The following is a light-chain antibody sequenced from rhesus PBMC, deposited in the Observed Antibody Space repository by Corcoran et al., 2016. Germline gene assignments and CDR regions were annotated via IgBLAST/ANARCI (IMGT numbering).Light chain of an antibody. CDR1: ETVNNY. J-gene: IGKJ3*01. Sequence: DIQLTQSPSSLSASVGDTVTITCRACETVNNYLNWYQQKPGKALKLLIFEASTLQGGVPPRFSGSGSGTDYTFIISSLQSEDVATYYCQHNYGTPFTFGPGTKLDIK. CDR2: EAS. CDR3: QHNYGTPFT. V-gene: IGKV1-74*01.